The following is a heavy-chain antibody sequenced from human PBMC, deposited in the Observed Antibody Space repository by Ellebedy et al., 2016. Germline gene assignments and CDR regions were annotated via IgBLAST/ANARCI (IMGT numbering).Heavy chain of an antibody. CDR1: GYTFTSYY. J-gene: IGHJ6*02. D-gene: IGHD3-22*01. CDR3: ARDRGTSYYDSSGYDGMDV. CDR2: INPNSGGT. Sequence: ASVKVSCKASGYTFTSYYMHWVRQPPAHGLEWMGWINPNSGGTNDAQKFQGWVTMTRDTSISTAYMERSRLRSDDTAVYYCARDRGTSYYDSSGYDGMDVWGQGTTVTVSS. V-gene: IGHV1-2*04.